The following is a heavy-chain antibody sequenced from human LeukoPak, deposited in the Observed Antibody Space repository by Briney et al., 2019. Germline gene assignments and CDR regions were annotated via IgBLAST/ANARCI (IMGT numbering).Heavy chain of an antibody. V-gene: IGHV4-59*08. CDR3: ARHVHIKRGNFDY. J-gene: IGHJ4*02. Sequence: PSETLSLTCTVSGGSISSYYWSWIRQPPGKGLEWIGYIYYSGSTNYNPSLKSRVTISVDTSKNQFSLKLSSVTAADTAVYHCARHVHIKRGNFDYWGQGTLVTVSS. D-gene: IGHD3-10*01. CDR2: IYYSGST. CDR1: GGSISSYY.